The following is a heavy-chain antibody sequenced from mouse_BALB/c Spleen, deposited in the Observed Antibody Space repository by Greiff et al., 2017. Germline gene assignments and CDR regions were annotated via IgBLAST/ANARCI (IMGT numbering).Heavy chain of an antibody. D-gene: IGHD2-1*01. CDR2: IYPGNVNT. Sequence: VKLLESGPELVKPGASVRISCKASGYTFTSYYIHWVKQRPGQGLEWIGWIYPGNVNTKYNEKFKGKATLTADKSSSTAYMQLSSLTSEDSAVYFCARSYGNYWYFDVWGAGTTVTVSS. CDR1: GYTFTSYY. CDR3: ARSYGNYWYFDV. V-gene: IGHV1S56*01. J-gene: IGHJ1*01.